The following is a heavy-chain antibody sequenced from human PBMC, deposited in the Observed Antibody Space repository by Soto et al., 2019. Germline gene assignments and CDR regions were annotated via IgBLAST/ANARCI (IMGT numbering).Heavy chain of an antibody. CDR3: AREITPGSREQLEAFDI. J-gene: IGHJ3*02. V-gene: IGHV1-46*03. CDR1: GYTFTSYY. D-gene: IGHD6-6*01. CDR2: INPSGGST. Sequence: QVQLVQSGAEVKKPGASVKVSCKASGYTFTSYYMHWVRQAPGQGLEWMGIINPSGGSTSYAQKFQGRVTMTRDTSTSTVYMELSSLRSEDTAVYYCAREITPGSREQLEAFDIWGQGTMVTVSS.